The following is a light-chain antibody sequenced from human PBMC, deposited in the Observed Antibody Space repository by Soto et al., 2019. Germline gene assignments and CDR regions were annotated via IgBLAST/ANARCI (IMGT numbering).Light chain of an antibody. CDR1: SSDVGSYNL. CDR3: CSYAGSSTFYV. J-gene: IGLJ1*01. V-gene: IGLV2-23*01. CDR2: EGS. Sequence: QSALTQPASVSGSPGQSITISCTGTSSDVGSYNLVSWYQQHPGKAPKLMIYEGSKRPSGVSNRFSGYKSGNTASLTISGLQAEDEDDYYCCSYAGSSTFYVFGTGTKLTVL.